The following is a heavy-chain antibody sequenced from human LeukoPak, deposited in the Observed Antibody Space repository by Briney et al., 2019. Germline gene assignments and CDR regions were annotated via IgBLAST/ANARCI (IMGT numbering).Heavy chain of an antibody. V-gene: IGHV3-48*03. J-gene: IGHJ1*01. CDR1: GFTFSSYE. D-gene: IGHD5-24*01. CDR2: ISSSGSTR. CDR3: ASDGYNSLEYFQH. Sequence: GGSLSLSCAASGFTFSSYEMNWVRQAPGKGLEWVSYISSSGSTRYYADSVTGRFTISRDNAKKSLYLQMNSLRAEDTAVYYCASDGYNSLEYFQHWGQGTLVTVSS.